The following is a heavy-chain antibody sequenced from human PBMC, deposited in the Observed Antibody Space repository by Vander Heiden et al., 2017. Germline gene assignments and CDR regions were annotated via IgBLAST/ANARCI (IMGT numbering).Heavy chain of an antibody. V-gene: IGHV1-46*01. J-gene: IGHJ3*02. Sequence: QVQLVQSGAEVKKPGASVMVSCKASGYTFTSYYMHWVRQAPGQGREWMAIINPSGGSTSYAQKFQGRVTMTRDTSTRTVYMELRSMRSEDTAVYYFAIGHGAGGAFDIWGQGTMVTVYS. CDR2: INPSGGST. CDR1: GYTFTSYY. D-gene: IGHD1-26*01. CDR3: AIGHGAGGAFDI.